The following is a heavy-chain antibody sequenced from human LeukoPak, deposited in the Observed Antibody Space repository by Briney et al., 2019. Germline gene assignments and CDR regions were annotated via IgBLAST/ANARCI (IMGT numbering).Heavy chain of an antibody. CDR3: ARDPYYYDSSGYDYGY. CDR1: GGTFSSYA. D-gene: IGHD3-22*01. Sequence: ASVKVSCKASGGTFSSYAISWVRQAPGQGLEWMGRIIPIFGTANYAQKFQGRVTITTDESTSTAYMELSSLRSEDTAVYYCARDPYYYDSSGYDYGYWGQGTLVTVSS. J-gene: IGHJ4*02. V-gene: IGHV1-69*05. CDR2: IIPIFGTA.